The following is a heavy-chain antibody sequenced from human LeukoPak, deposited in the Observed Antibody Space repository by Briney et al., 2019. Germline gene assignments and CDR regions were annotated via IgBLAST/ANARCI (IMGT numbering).Heavy chain of an antibody. V-gene: IGHV3-21*01. CDR2: ITSSGTYI. J-gene: IGHJ6*03. Sequence: SGGSLRLSCAASGFTFSSYEMNWVRQAPGKGLEWVSSITSSGTYIYYADSVKGRFTISRDNAKNSLYLQMNSLRPEDTAVYYCARDPYSGSYGDYYYYMDVWGKGTTVTISS. CDR1: GFTFSSYE. D-gene: IGHD1-26*01. CDR3: ARDPYSGSYGDYYYYMDV.